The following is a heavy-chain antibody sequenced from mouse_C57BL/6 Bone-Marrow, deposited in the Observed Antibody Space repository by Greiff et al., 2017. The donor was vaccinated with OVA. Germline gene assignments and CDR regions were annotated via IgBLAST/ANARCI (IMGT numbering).Heavy chain of an antibody. V-gene: IGHV5-9*01. CDR1: GFTFSSYT. D-gene: IGHD2-3*01. Sequence: EVQGVESGGGLVKPGGSLKLSCAASGFTFSSYTMSWVRQTPEKRLEWVATISGGGGNTYYPDSVKGRFTISRDNAKNTLYLQMSSLRSEDTALYYCARHYDPYYFDYWGQGTTLTVSS. CDR3: ARHYDPYYFDY. CDR2: ISGGGGNT. J-gene: IGHJ2*01.